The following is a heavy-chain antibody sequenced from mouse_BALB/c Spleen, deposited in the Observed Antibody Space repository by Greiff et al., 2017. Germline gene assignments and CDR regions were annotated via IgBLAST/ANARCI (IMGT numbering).Heavy chain of an antibody. J-gene: IGHJ4*01. V-gene: IGHV3-6*02. CDR3: ARGYRSYAMDY. CDR2: ISYDGSN. CDR1: GYSITSGYY. Sequence: EVQLQQSGPGLVKPSQSLSLTCSFTGYSITSGYYWNWIRQFPGNKLEWMGYISYDGSNNYNPSLKNRISITRDTSKNQFFLKLNSVTTEDTATYYCARGYRSYAMDYWGQGTSVTVSS. D-gene: IGHD2-14*01.